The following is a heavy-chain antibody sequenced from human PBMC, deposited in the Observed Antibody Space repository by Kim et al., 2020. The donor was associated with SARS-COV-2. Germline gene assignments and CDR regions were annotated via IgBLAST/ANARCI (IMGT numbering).Heavy chain of an antibody. CDR1: GGSISSYY. CDR3: ARSSPRFGGYYYYGMDV. Sequence: SETLSLTCTVSGGSISSYYWSWIRQPPGKGLEWIGYIYYSGSTNYNPSLKSRVTISVDTSKNQFSLKLSSVTAADTAVYYCARSSPRFGGYYYYGMDVWGQGTTVTVSS. D-gene: IGHD3-10*01. J-gene: IGHJ6*02. CDR2: IYYSGST. V-gene: IGHV4-59*01.